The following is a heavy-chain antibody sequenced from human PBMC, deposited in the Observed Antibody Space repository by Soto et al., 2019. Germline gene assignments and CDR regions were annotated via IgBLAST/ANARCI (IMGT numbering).Heavy chain of an antibody. J-gene: IGHJ4*02. Sequence: GGSLRLSCAASGFTFSSYAMSWARQAPGKGLEWVSAISGSGGSTYYADSVKGRFTISRDNSKNTLYLQMNSLRAEDTAVYYCAKDLVTMIVVVIPLFDYWGQGTLVTVSS. CDR3: AKDLVTMIVVVIPLFDY. CDR2: ISGSGGST. CDR1: GFTFSSYA. D-gene: IGHD3-22*01. V-gene: IGHV3-23*01.